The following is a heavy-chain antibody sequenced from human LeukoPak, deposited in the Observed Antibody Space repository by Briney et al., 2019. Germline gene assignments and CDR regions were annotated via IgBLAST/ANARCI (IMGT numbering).Heavy chain of an antibody. D-gene: IGHD3-22*01. CDR3: TEFYFDRSGYADY. V-gene: IGHV4-39*01. CDR2: IYYRGST. J-gene: IGHJ4*02. CDR1: GGSISSSSFY. Sequence: SQTLSLTCTVSGGSISSSSFYWGWIRQPPGKGLEWIGSIYYRGSTYYNPSLKSRVTISVDMSENQVSLKLRSVTAADTAVYYCTEFYFDRSGYADYWGQGTLVTVSS.